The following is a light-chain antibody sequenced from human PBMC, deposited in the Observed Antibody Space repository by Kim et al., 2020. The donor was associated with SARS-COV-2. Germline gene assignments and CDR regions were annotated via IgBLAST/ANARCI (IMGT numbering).Light chain of an antibody. J-gene: IGLJ3*02. CDR1: TGGVGCYTY. V-gene: IGLV2-8*01. Sequence: RSVTIRCTETTGGVGCYTYVPWNQRHPGKAPKRMIYEASNRPSGVPDRFSGSKYGNTASLTVSGLQAEDEADYDCSSYTGSNNGVFGGGTQLTV. CDR3: SSYTGSNNGV. CDR2: EAS.